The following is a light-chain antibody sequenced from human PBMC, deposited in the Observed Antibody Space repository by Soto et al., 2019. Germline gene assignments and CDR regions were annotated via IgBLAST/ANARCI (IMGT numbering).Light chain of an antibody. CDR1: QSVSSN. CDR2: GAT. V-gene: IGKV3-15*01. Sequence: EVVMTQSPATLSVSPGERATLSCRASQSVSSNLAWYQQNPGQAPRLLIYGATTRATGIPARFSGSGSGTEFTLTISSLQSEDFPVYYCQQYNNWPPWTFGQGTKVEIK. CDR3: QQYNNWPPWT. J-gene: IGKJ1*01.